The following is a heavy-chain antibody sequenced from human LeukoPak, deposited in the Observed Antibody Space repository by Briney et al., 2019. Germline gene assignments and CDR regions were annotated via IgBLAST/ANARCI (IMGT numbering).Heavy chain of an antibody. Sequence: ASVKVSCKASGYTFTGYYMHWVRRAPGQGLEWMGWINPNSGGTNYAQKFQGRVTMTRDTSISTAYMELSRLRSDDTAVYYCAREAAAGRDPPDYRGQGTLVTVSS. CDR1: GYTFTGYY. CDR3: AREAAAGRDPPDY. D-gene: IGHD6-13*01. J-gene: IGHJ4*02. CDR2: INPNSGGT. V-gene: IGHV1-2*02.